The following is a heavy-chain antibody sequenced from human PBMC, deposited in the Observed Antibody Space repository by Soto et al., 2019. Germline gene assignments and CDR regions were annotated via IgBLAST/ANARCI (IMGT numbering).Heavy chain of an antibody. Sequence: QAQLVQSGAEVKKPGASVKVSCKASGYTFYSHSISWVRQAPGQGLEGMGRVSADNGNTKYAQKFRGRVTMTTDTASSTVYMELRNLRSDDSAVYYWARCIQQDVYDGMDVWGQGTTVTVSS. D-gene: IGHD1-1*01. CDR2: VSADNGNT. CDR3: ARCIQQDVYDGMDV. J-gene: IGHJ6*02. CDR1: GYTFYSHS. V-gene: IGHV1-18*01.